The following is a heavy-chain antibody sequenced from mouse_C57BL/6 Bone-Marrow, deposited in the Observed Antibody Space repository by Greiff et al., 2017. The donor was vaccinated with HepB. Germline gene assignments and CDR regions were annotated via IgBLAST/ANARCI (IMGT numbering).Heavy chain of an antibody. V-gene: IGHV1-76*01. CDR2: IYPGSGNT. D-gene: IGHD2-5*01. CDR1: GYTFTDYY. Sequence: VQGVESGAELVRPGASVKLSCKASGYTFTDYYINWVKQRPGQGLEWIARIYPGSGNTYYNEKFKGKATLTAEKSSSTAYMQLSSLTSEDSAVYFCAREGYSKSYWGQGTTLTVSS. CDR3: AREGYSKSY. J-gene: IGHJ2*01.